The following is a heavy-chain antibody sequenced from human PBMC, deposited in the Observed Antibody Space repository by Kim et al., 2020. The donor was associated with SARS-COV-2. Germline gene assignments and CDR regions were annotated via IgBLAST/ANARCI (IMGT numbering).Heavy chain of an antibody. J-gene: IGHJ6*01. V-gene: IGHV3-48*02. Sequence: GGSLRLSCAASGFTFSSYSMNWVRQAPGKGLEWVSYISSSSTIYYADSVKGRFTISRDNAKNSLYLQMNSLRDEDTAVYYCARDGGLVLYAYYFGMDVWG. D-gene: IGHD2-8*02. CDR1: GFTFSSYS. CDR3: ARDGGLVLYAYYFGMDV. CDR2: ISSSSTI.